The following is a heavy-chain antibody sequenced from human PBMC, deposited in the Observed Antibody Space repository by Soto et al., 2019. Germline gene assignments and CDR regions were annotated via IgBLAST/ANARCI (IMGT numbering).Heavy chain of an antibody. CDR2: ISYDGSNK. CDR3: ARDRGFTETGVATLALDV. D-gene: IGHD5-12*01. CDR1: EFKSGSYA. J-gene: IGHJ6*02. Sequence: GRPQRHPCAASEFKSGSYAMHRVSKAPGKGLEWVAVISYDGSNKYYADSVKGRFTTSRDNAKNSLYLQMSSLRVEDTAVYYCARDRGFTETGVATLALDVWGQGTTVTVSS. V-gene: IGHV3-30-3*01.